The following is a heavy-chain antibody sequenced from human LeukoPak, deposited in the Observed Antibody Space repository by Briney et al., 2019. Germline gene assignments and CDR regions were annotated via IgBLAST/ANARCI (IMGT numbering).Heavy chain of an antibody. D-gene: IGHD1-1*01. Sequence: ASVKVSCKASGGTFSSYAISWVRQAPGQGLEWMGGIIPIFGTANYAQKFQGRVTITADESTSTAYMELSSLRSGDTAVYYCARGTGTRFGYYFDYWGQGTLVTVSS. CDR2: IIPIFGTA. CDR1: GGTFSSYA. V-gene: IGHV1-69*01. J-gene: IGHJ4*02. CDR3: ARGTGTRFGYYFDY.